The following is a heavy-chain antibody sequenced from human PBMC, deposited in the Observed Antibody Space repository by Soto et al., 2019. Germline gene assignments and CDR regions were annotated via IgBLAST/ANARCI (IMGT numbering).Heavy chain of an antibody. CDR1: GFTFSNYA. D-gene: IGHD6-19*01. CDR2: ISGSGGST. Sequence: EVQLLGSGGGLVQPGGSLRLSCAAPGFTFSNYAVNWVRQAPGKGLEWVSVISGSGGSTYYADSVKGRFTISRDNSKNPLYLPMNSLRCEHTAVYYCARRSSGWYFDYWGQGTLVTVSS. J-gene: IGHJ4*02. V-gene: IGHV3-23*01. CDR3: ARRSSGWYFDY.